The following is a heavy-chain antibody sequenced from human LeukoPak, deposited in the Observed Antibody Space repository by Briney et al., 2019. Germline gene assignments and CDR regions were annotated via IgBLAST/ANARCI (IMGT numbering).Heavy chain of an antibody. V-gene: IGHV3-7*05. J-gene: IGHJ6*02. Sequence: GGSLRLSCAASGFTFSGYWMTWVRQAPGRGLEWVASIKQDESEKYYVDSVKGRFTISRDNAKNSLYLQMNSLRADDTAVYYCTTENWNDLTLYGLDVWGQGATVTVSS. CDR3: TTENWNDLTLYGLDV. CDR1: GFTFSGYW. D-gene: IGHD1-1*01. CDR2: IKQDESEK.